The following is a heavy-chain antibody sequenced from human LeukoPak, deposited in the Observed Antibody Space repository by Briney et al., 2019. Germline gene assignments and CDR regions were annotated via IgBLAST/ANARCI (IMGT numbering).Heavy chain of an antibody. CDR3: ARGGIVAAADY. J-gene: IGHJ4*02. D-gene: IGHD6-13*01. CDR2: ISHSGTT. Sequence: PSETLSLTCAVYGGSFSGYYWSWIRQPPGKGLEWIGEISHSGTTHYTPSLQTRVTISLDTSKNQFSLKLTSVTAADAAVYYCARGGIVAAADYWGQGTLVTVSS. V-gene: IGHV4-34*01. CDR1: GGSFSGYY.